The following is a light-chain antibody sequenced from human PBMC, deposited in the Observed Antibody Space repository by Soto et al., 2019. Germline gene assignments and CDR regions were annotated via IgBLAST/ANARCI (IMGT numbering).Light chain of an antibody. CDR3: QSYDSSLSVV. CDR2: GNS. J-gene: IGLJ1*01. Sequence: QAVVTQPPSVSGAPGQRVTISCTGSSSNIGAGYDVHWYQQLPGTAPKLLIYGNSNRPSGVPDRFSGSKSGTSASLAITGLQAEEEADYYCQSYDSSLSVVFGTGTKVTVL. CDR1: SSNIGAGYD. V-gene: IGLV1-40*01.